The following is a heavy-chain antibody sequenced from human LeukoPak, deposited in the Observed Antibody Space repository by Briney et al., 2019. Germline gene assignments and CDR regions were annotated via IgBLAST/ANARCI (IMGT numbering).Heavy chain of an antibody. CDR3: ARAGTTGTTRAFGY. CDR1: GYTFSSYY. J-gene: IGHJ4*02. D-gene: IGHD1-1*01. CDR2: INPNSGGT. Sequence: ASVKVSCKASGYTFSSYYLNWVRQAPGQGLEWMGWINPNSGGTNVAQTFQGRITMTRDTSISTAYMELSNLGSDDTAMYYCARAGTTGTTRAFGYWGQGTLVTVSS. V-gene: IGHV1-2*02.